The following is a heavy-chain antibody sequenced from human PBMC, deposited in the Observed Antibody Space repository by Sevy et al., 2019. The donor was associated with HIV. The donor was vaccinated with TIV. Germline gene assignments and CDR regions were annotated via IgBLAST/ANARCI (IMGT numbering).Heavy chain of an antibody. Sequence: SETLSLTCTVSGGSISNFYWSWIRQPPGKGLEWIGNIYYSASINYNPSLKSRVTISVDTSKNQLSLRLNSVTAADTAVYYCAREPPYYDILSGYSYGMDVWGQGTTVTVSS. CDR2: IYYSASI. CDR3: AREPPYYDILSGYSYGMDV. J-gene: IGHJ6*02. CDR1: GGSISNFY. V-gene: IGHV4-59*01. D-gene: IGHD3-9*01.